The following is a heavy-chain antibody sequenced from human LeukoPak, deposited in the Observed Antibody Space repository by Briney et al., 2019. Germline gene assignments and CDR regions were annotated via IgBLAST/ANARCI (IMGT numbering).Heavy chain of an antibody. J-gene: IGHJ4*02. Sequence: GGSLRLSCAASGFTFDDYAMHWVRQAPGKGLEWVSGISWNSGSIGYADSVKGRFTISRDNSKNTLYLQMNSLRAEDTADCARVPMVRGVIFDYWGQGTLVTVSS. CDR2: ISWNSGSI. CDR1: GFTFDDYA. CDR3: VPMVRGVIFDY. D-gene: IGHD3-10*01. V-gene: IGHV3-9*01.